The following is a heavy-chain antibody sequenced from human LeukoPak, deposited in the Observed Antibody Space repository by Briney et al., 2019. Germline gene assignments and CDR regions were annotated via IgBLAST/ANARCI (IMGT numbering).Heavy chain of an antibody. CDR1: GYTFTSYG. CDR2: ISGFSGNT. V-gene: IGHV1-18*01. J-gene: IGHJ5*02. Sequence: VASVKLSCNSSGYTFTSYGISWVRQAHGQGLEWMGGISGFSGNTNYAQKLVGRVTITTDTSTSSVYMDLRSLRSDDTAVYYCARRPAGTIYRNWFDPWGQGTLVTVSS. D-gene: IGHD6-13*01. CDR3: ARRPAGTIYRNWFDP.